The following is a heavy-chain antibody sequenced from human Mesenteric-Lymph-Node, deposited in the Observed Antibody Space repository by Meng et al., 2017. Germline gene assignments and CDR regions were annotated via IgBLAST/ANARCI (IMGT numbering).Heavy chain of an antibody. Sequence: LPDAGPVLGTPSETLSLTFAGSGGSISSTNWWSWVPQPPGKGLAWIGEIYHIGSTNYHPSLKSRVSISVDTSKNQFSLNLNSVTAVDTAVYYCARNVPGTSAYYDWGQGTLVTVSS. CDR3: ARNVPGTSAYYD. CDR1: GGSISSTNW. V-gene: IGHV4-4*02. CDR2: IYHIGST. D-gene: IGHD3-22*01. J-gene: IGHJ4*02.